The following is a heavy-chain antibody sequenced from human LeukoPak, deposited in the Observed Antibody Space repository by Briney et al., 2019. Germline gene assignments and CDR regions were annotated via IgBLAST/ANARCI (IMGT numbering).Heavy chain of an antibody. CDR3: ARLGAGPTYYDFWSGYSSFYFDY. CDR1: GGSISSSSYY. D-gene: IGHD3-3*01. V-gene: IGHV4-39*01. J-gene: IGHJ4*02. CDR2: IDYSGST. Sequence: PSETLSLTCTVSGGSISSSSYYWGWIRQPPGKGLEWIGSIDYSGSTYYNPSLKSRLAISVDTSKNQFSLKLSSVTATDTAVYYCARLGAGPTYYDFWSGYSSFYFDYWGQGTLVTVSS.